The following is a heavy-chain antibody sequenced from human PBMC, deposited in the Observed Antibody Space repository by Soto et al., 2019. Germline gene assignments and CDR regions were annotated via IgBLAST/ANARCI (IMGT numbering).Heavy chain of an antibody. CDR2: INPNSGGT. CDR3: ARDLYYYGSGSYYTYYYYYGMDV. Sequence: RFPVKRYWKAAGYAFTGYHRHWGRMAPRQGLEWMGWINPNSGGTNYAQKFQGWVTMTRDTSISTAYMELSRLRSDDTAVYYCARDLYYYGSGSYYTYYYYYGMDVWGQGTTVTVSS. J-gene: IGHJ6*02. V-gene: IGHV1-2*04. CDR1: GYAFTGYH. D-gene: IGHD3-10*01.